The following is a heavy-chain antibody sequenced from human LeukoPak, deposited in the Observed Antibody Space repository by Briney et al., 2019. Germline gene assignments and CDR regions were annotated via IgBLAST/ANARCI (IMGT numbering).Heavy chain of an antibody. CDR2: ISYSGST. V-gene: IGHV4-39*01. CDR1: SGSISSTSYY. Sequence: ASETLSLTCTVSSGSISSTSYYGGLSRQPPGKVLEWIGSISYSGSTYYNPSLKSRVTISIDTSKNQFSLKLSSVTAADTAVYYCARQVSVAAIDYWGQGTLVTVSS. D-gene: IGHD6-19*01. J-gene: IGHJ4*02. CDR3: ARQVSVAAIDY.